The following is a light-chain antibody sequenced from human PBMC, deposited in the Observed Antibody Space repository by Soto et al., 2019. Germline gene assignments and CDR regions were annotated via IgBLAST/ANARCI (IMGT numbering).Light chain of an antibody. Sequence: QSALTQPRSVSGSPGQSVTISCTGTSSDVGIYNYVSWYQRHPGKAPKLMIYDVNKRPSGVPYRFSGSKSGNTASLTISGLQAEDEADYYCSSYRSSDTLEVFGTGTKLTVL. J-gene: IGLJ1*01. CDR1: SSDVGIYNY. V-gene: IGLV2-11*01. CDR2: DVN. CDR3: SSYRSSDTLEV.